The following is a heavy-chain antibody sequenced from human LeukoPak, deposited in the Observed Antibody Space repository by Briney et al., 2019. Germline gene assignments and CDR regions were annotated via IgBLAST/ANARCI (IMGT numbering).Heavy chain of an antibody. CDR1: GGSFSGYY. CDR3: ARVVPGSYYFRVFDY. V-gene: IGHV4-34*09. Sequence: SETLSLTCAVYGGSFSGYYWSWIRQPPGKGLEWIGEINHSGSTYYNPSLKSRVTISVDTSKNQFSLKLSSVTAADTAVYYCARVVPGSYYFRVFDYWGQGTLVTVSS. CDR2: INHSGST. D-gene: IGHD3-10*01. J-gene: IGHJ4*02.